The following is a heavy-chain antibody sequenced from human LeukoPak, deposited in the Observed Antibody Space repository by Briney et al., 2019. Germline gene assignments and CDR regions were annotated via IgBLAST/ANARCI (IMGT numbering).Heavy chain of an antibody. V-gene: IGHV4-4*07. CDR2: IWTTGST. Sequence: SETLSLTCTVSGGSISSHYWSWIRHPAGKRLEWLGRIWTTGSTAYNPSYKSRLTMSMDKSNNQFSLKLTSITAADTAVYYCARVRVYANFVGSFDLWGRGALVTVSS. J-gene: IGHJ2*01. CDR1: GGSISSHY. CDR3: ARVRVYANFVGSFDL. D-gene: IGHD5/OR15-5a*01.